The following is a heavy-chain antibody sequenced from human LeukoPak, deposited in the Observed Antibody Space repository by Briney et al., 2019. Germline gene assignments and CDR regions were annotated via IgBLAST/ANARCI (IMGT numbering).Heavy chain of an antibody. V-gene: IGHV4-59*01. CDR3: AREVKLGKAYYGMDV. Sequence: SETLSLTCTVSGGSISSYYWSWIRQPPGKGLERIGYIYYSGSTNYNPSLKSRVTISVDTSKNQFSLKLSSVTAADTAVYYCAREVKLGKAYYGMDVWGQGTTVTVSS. J-gene: IGHJ6*02. CDR2: IYYSGST. CDR1: GGSISSYY. D-gene: IGHD7-27*01.